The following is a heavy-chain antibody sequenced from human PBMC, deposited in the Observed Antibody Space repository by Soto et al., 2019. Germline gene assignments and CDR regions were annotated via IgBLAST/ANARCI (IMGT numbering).Heavy chain of an antibody. CDR2: IKQDGSEK. D-gene: IGHD4-17*01. V-gene: IGHV3-7*01. J-gene: IGHJ3*02. CDR3: ARDLGADDYGDYGNAFDI. CDR1: GFTFSSYW. Sequence: GGSLRLSCAASGFTFSSYWMSWVRQAPGKGLEWVANIKQDGSEKYYVDSVKGRFTISRDNAKNSLYLQMNSLRAEDTAVYYCARDLGADDYGDYGNAFDIWGQGTMVTVSS.